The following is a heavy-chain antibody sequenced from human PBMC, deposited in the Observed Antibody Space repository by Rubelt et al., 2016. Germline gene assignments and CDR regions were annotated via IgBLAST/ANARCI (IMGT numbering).Heavy chain of an antibody. CDR3: SRLMGYSTIDY. CDR1: GYSLTSYW. Sequence: EVQLVQSGAEVKKPGESLRISCKGAGYSLTSYWISWVRQMPGKGLEWMGIIHPGDSARYSPSFQGQVTISADKSINTAYLQWSSLKASDTAIYYCSRLMGYSTIDYWGQGTLVTVSS. V-gene: IGHV5-51*01. J-gene: IGHJ4*02. CDR2: IHPGDSA. D-gene: IGHD5-12*01.